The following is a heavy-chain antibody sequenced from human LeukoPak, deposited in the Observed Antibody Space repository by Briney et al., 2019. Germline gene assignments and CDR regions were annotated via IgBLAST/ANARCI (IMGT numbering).Heavy chain of an antibody. CDR2: IYSGGST. V-gene: IGHV3-66*01. CDR1: GFTVSSNY. Sequence: GGSLRLSCAASGFTVSSNYMSWVRQAPGKGLEWVSVIYSGGSTYYADSVKGRFTIFRDNSKNTLYLQMNSLRGEDTAVYYCARDDGAGGPFDYWGQGTLVTVSS. CDR3: ARDDGAGGPFDY. J-gene: IGHJ4*02. D-gene: IGHD3-10*01.